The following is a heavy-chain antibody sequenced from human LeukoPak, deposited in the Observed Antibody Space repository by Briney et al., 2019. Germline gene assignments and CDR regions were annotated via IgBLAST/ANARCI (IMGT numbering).Heavy chain of an antibody. D-gene: IGHD3-22*01. V-gene: IGHV3-11*01. Sequence: PGGSLRLSCAASGFTFSDYYMSWIRQAPGKELEWVSYISSSGSTIYYADSVKGRFTISRDNAKNSLYLQMNSLRAEDTAVYYCARGDSSGYHNWFDPWGQGTLVTVSS. CDR2: ISSSGSTI. CDR1: GFTFSDYY. CDR3: ARGDSSGYHNWFDP. J-gene: IGHJ5*02.